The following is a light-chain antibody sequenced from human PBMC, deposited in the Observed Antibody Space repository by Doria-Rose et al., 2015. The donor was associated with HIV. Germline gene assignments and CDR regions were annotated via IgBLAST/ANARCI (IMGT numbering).Light chain of an antibody. CDR3: QSYDSSLSGFV. J-gene: IGLJ1*01. CDR1: RSNMGAGYD. V-gene: IGLV1-40*02. Sequence: VTQEPSVSGAPGQRVTISCTGSRSNMGAGYDVHWYQQLPGTAPKLLIYGNNNRPSGVSYRFSGSKSGTSASLAIAGLRAEDEADYYCQSYDSSLSGFVFGTGTKVTVL. CDR2: GNN.